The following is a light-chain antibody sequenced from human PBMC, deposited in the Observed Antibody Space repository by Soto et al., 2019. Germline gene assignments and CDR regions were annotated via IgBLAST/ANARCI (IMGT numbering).Light chain of an antibody. CDR2: SDN. J-gene: IGLJ1*01. CDR3: AAWDDSLGGQV. CDR1: DSNIGGGA. Sequence: QLVLPQPPSASGTPGQGVTISCSGSDSNIGGGAVNWYQHLPGTAPKLLIFSDNQRPSGVPDRLSGSRSGTSASLAISGLQSEDEADYYCAAWDDSLGGQVFGTGTKVTVL. V-gene: IGLV1-44*01.